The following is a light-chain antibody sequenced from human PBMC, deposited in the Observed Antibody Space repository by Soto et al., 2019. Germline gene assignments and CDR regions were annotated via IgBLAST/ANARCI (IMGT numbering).Light chain of an antibody. CDR2: EDN. V-gene: IGLV6-57*04. J-gene: IGLJ2*01. CDR3: HSYDSSNLVV. CDR1: SGSIASNY. Sequence: NFMLTQPHSVSESPGKTVSISCTRSSGSIASNYVQWFQQRPVSAPTTVIYEDNQRPSGVPARFSGSIDSSSNSASLTISGLKPEDEADYNCHSYDSSNLVVFGGGTKLTVL.